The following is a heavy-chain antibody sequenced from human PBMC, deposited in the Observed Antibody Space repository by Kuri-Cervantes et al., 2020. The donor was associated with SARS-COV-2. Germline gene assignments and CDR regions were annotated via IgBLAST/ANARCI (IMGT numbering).Heavy chain of an antibody. CDR2: ISGSGGST. V-gene: IGHV3-23*01. J-gene: IGHJ4*02. D-gene: IGHD4-23*01. CDR1: GFTFSSYA. Sequence: GESLKISCAASGFTFSSYAMRWVRQAPGKGLEWVSPISGSGGSTYYADSVKGRFTTSRDNSKNTLYLQMNSLRAEDTAVYYCARAVSGGNSHYDFWGQGALVTVSS. CDR3: ARAVSGGNSHYDF.